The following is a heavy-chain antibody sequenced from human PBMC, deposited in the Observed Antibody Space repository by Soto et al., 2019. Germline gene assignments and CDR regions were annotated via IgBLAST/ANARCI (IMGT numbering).Heavy chain of an antibody. CDR1: GYTSTSYG. D-gene: IGHD2-2*01. V-gene: IGHV1-18*04. CDR3: ASGTGYCSSTSCYYYYGMDV. Sequence: ASVKVSCKASGYTSTSYGISWVRQAPVQGLEWVVCHSAYNGKTNYAQKLQGRVTMTTDTSTSIAYMALRSLRSDDTAVYYCASGTGYCSSTSCYYYYGMDVWGQATTVTVSS. J-gene: IGHJ6*02. CDR2: HSAYNGKT.